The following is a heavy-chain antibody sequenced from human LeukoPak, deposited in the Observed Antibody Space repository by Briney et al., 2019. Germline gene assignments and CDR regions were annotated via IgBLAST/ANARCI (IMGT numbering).Heavy chain of an antibody. D-gene: IGHD6-6*01. Sequence: PSETLSLTCTVSGGSISSYYWSWIRQPPGKGLEWIGYIYDSGSTNYNPSLKSRVTISVDTSKNQFSLKLSSVTAADTAVYYCARQGSFLAPFDPWGQGTLVTVSS. CDR2: IYDSGST. V-gene: IGHV4-59*01. CDR3: ARQGSFLAPFDP. CDR1: GGSISSYY. J-gene: IGHJ5*02.